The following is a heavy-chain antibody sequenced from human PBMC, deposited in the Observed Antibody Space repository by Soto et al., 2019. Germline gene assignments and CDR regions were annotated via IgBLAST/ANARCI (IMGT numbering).Heavy chain of an antibody. CDR2: ISYDGSNK. J-gene: IGHJ6*01. CDR3: AKDPGDGYNFVLGYGMDV. CDR1: GFTFRSYG. V-gene: IGHV3-30*18. Sequence: GSLRLSCAASGFTFRSYGMHWVRQAPGKGLEWVAVISYDGSNKYYADSVKGRFTISRDNSKNTLYLQMNSLRAEDTAVYYCAKDPGDGYNFVLGYGMDVWGQGPTVTVSS. D-gene: IGHD5-12*01.